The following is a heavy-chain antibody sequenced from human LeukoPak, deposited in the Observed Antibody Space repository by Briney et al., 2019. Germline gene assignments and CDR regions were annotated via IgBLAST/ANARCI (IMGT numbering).Heavy chain of an antibody. CDR3: ARALERYYYDSSGYYAHFDY. CDR2: IYTSGST. J-gene: IGHJ4*02. Sequence: SETLSLTCTVSGGSISSYYWSWIRQPAGKGLEWIGRIYTSGSTNYNPSLKSRVTMSVDTSKNQFSLKLSSVTAADTAVYYCARALERYYYDSSGYYAHFDYWGQGTLVTVSS. V-gene: IGHV4-4*07. D-gene: IGHD3-22*01. CDR1: GGSISSYY.